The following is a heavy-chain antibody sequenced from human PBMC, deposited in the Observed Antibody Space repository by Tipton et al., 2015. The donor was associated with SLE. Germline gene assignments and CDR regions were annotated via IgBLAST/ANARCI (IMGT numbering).Heavy chain of an antibody. CDR3: ARGSNYGYVFDY. Sequence: SLRLSCAASGFTFSSYSMNWVRQAPGKGLEWVSSISSSSSYIYYADSVKGRFTISRDNAKNSLYLQMNSLRAEDTAVYYCARGSNYGYVFDYWGQGTLVTVSS. D-gene: IGHD5-18*01. CDR1: GFTFSSYS. J-gene: IGHJ4*02. CDR2: ISSSSSYI. V-gene: IGHV3-21*01.